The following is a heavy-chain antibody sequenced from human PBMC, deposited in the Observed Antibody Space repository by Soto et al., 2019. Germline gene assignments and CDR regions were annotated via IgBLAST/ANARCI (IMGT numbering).Heavy chain of an antibody. CDR3: ARDREQLGGYYDYGMDV. D-gene: IGHD6-6*01. Sequence: SQTLSLTSAISGDSVSRNSAAWNWIRQSPSRGLESLGRTYYRSKWYNDYAVSVKSRIAISPDTSKNQFSLQLNSVTPEDTAVYYCARDREQLGGYYDYGMDVWGQGTTVTVSS. V-gene: IGHV6-1*01. J-gene: IGHJ6*02. CDR1: GDSVSRNSAA. CDR2: TYYRSKWYN.